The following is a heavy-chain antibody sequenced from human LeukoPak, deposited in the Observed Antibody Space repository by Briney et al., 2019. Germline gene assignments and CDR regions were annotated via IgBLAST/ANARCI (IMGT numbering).Heavy chain of an antibody. V-gene: IGHV4-59*12. J-gene: IGHJ4*02. Sequence: PSETLSLTCTVSGGSISSYSWSWIRQPPGKGLEWIGYIYYSGSTYYNPSLKSRVTISVDTSKNQFSLKLSSVTAADTAVYYCARSSTRPLFDYWGQGTLVTVSS. CDR2: IYYSGST. D-gene: IGHD2/OR15-2a*01. CDR1: GGSISSYS. CDR3: ARSSTRPLFDY.